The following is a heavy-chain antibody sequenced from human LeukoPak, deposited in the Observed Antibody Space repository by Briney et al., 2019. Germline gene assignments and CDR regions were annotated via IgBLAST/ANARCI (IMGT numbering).Heavy chain of an antibody. V-gene: IGHV4-34*01. Sequence: SETLSLTCVVYGASFSDYYWTWIRQPPGKGLEWIGEISRSGSTNYNPSLKSRVTLSVDTSKKQFSLELTSVTAADTAVYYCARLKATVSIHAYFDSWGQGTLVTVSS. CDR2: ISRSGST. D-gene: IGHD4-17*01. CDR3: ARLKATVSIHAYFDS. CDR1: GASFSDYY. J-gene: IGHJ4*02.